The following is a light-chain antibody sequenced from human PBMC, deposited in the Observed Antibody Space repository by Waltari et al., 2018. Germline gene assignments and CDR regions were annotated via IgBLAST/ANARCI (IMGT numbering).Light chain of an antibody. Sequence: QSVLTQPPSASGTPGQRVTISCSGGISNIGANTVTWYQQVPGTAPKLLIYSHNQRPSGVPHRFSGSISGTSASLAISGLQAEDEADYYCSAWDDRLNGYVFGTGTKVTVL. CDR1: ISNIGANT. CDR3: SAWDDRLNGYV. V-gene: IGLV1-44*01. CDR2: SHN. J-gene: IGLJ1*01.